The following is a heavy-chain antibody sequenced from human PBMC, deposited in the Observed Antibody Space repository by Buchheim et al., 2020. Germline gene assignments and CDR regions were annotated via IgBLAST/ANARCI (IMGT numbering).Heavy chain of an antibody. Sequence: QVQLQESGPGLVKPSQTLSLTCTVSGGSISSGGYYWSWSRKHPGKGLEWIGYIYYSGSTYYNPSLKSRLTLSVDTSKNQFSLKLSSVTAADTAVYYCARVGVWGSYRSYGMDVWGQETT. V-gene: IGHV4-31*03. D-gene: IGHD3-16*02. CDR1: GGSISSGGYY. CDR3: ARVGVWGSYRSYGMDV. J-gene: IGHJ6*02. CDR2: IYYSGST.